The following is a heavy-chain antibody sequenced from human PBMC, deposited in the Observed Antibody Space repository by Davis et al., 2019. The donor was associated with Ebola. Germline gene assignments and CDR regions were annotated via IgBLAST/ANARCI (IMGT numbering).Heavy chain of an antibody. V-gene: IGHV1-69*13. CDR3: VRTQGHYDSSGYLLGTFDV. CDR1: GGTFSNYA. Sequence: AASVKVSCKAPGGTFSNYAISWLRQAPGQGLEWMGGIIPMYGTANYAQKFQGRLTITADELTSTVYMEMRSLRSEDTAMFFCVRTQGHYDSSGYLLGTFDVWGQGSVVSVSS. D-gene: IGHD5-12*01. J-gene: IGHJ3*01. CDR2: IIPMYGTA.